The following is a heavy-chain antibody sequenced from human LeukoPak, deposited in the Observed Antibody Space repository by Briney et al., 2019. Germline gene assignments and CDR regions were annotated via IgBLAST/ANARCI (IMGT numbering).Heavy chain of an antibody. V-gene: IGHV4-31*03. CDR2: IYYSGST. CDR1: GGPISSGGYY. CDR3: ARADSSGYYYDVYYYGMDV. Sequence: SETLSLTCTVSGGPISSGGYYWSWIRQHPGKGLEWIGYIYYSGSTYYNPSLKSRVTISVDTSKNQFSLKLSSVTAADTAVYYCARADSSGYYYDVYYYGMDVWGQGTTVTVSS. D-gene: IGHD3-22*01. J-gene: IGHJ6*02.